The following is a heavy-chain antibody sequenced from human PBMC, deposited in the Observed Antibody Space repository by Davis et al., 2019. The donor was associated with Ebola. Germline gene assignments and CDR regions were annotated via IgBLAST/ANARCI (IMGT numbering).Heavy chain of an antibody. J-gene: IGHJ5*02. V-gene: IGHV1-2*02. CDR3: AREDIVSIHGWLDP. CDR1: GYTFTGYY. D-gene: IGHD2-15*01. Sequence: AASVKVSCKASGYTFTGYYIHWVRQAPGQGLEWVGWINPENGGTNFAQKFQGRVTMTGDTSISTAHMELTSLTSDDTAIYYCAREDIVSIHGWLDPWGQGTLVTVSS. CDR2: INPENGGT.